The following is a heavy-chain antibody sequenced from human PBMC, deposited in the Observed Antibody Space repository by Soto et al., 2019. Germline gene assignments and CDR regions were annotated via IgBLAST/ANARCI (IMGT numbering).Heavy chain of an antibody. V-gene: IGHV4-59*01. Sequence: PSETLSLTCTLSGGSISSYYWSWIRQPPGKGLEWIGYIYHSGSTNYNPSLKSRVTISVDTSKNQFSLKLSSVTAADTAVYYCAYGDSRGPFDSWGQGTMVTVSS. CDR1: GGSISSYY. CDR2: IYHSGST. CDR3: AYGDSRGPFDS. D-gene: IGHD4-17*01. J-gene: IGHJ4*02.